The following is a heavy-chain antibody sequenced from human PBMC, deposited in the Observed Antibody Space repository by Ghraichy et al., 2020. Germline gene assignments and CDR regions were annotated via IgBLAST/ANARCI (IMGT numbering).Heavy chain of an antibody. V-gene: IGHV3-43*02. CDR3: AKDFFVVVPVSHTDS. CDR2: ISGDGANT. CDR1: GFTFDDYA. J-gene: IGHJ4*02. Sequence: GGSLRLSCAASGFTFDDYAMHWVRQPPGKGLEWVSLISGDGANTYYADSVKGRFTISRDNSKNSLYLQMNNLRTEDTALYYCAKDFFVVVPVSHTDSWGQGTLVTVSS. D-gene: IGHD2-2*01.